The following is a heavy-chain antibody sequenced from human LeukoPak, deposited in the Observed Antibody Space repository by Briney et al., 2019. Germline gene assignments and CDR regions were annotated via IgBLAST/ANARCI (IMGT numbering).Heavy chain of an antibody. V-gene: IGHV3-23*01. CDR2: ILGSGGIT. CDR3: AKDWQSWSQGYFDY. Sequence: PGGSPRVSCAASGFTFSSYAMSWVRQAPGKGLEGVSAILGSGGITFYADSVKGRLTISRDNSKNTLYLQMNSLRAEDTAVYYCAKDWQSWSQGYFDYWGQGTLVTVSS. J-gene: IGHJ4*02. CDR1: GFTFSSYA. D-gene: IGHD2-8*01.